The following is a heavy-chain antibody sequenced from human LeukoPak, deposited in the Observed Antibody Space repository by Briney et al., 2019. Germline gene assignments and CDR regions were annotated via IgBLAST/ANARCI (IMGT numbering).Heavy chain of an antibody. V-gene: IGHV3-30-3*01. J-gene: IGHJ4*02. CDR3: ARSVDIDY. CDR2: ISYDGSNK. CDR1: GFTFSGYA. Sequence: GGSLRLSCAASGFTFSGYAMHWVRQAPGKGLEWVALISYDGSNKYYADSVKGRFTISRDNAKNSLYLQMNSLRAEDTAVYYCARSVDIDYWGQGTLVTVSS. D-gene: IGHD5-12*01.